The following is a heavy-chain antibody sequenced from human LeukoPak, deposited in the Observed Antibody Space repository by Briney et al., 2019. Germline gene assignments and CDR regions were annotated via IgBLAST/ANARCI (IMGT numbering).Heavy chain of an antibody. V-gene: IGHV1-2*02. Sequence: ASVKVSCKASGYTFTGYYMHWVRQAPGQGLEWMGWINPNSGGTNYAQKFQGRVTMTRDTSISTAYMELSRLRSDDTAVYYCARDYVYYDSSGYYYLFDYWGQGTLATVSS. CDR2: INPNSGGT. J-gene: IGHJ4*02. CDR3: ARDYVYYDSSGYYYLFDY. CDR1: GYTFTGYY. D-gene: IGHD3-22*01.